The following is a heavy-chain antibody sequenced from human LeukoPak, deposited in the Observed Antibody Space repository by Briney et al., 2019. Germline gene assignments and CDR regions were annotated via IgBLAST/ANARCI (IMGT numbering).Heavy chain of an antibody. D-gene: IGHD3-16*01. CDR3: ARGSGGVGASLPY. J-gene: IGHJ4*02. CDR1: GFTLNTYW. CDR2: ISYTGTI. Sequence: GSLRLSCVASGFTLNTYWMSWVRQAPGKGLEWISYISYTGTIYYADSVKGRFTVSRDNAENSLYLQMISLRAEDTAIYYCARGSGGVGASLPYWGQGALVTVSS. V-gene: IGHV3-48*01.